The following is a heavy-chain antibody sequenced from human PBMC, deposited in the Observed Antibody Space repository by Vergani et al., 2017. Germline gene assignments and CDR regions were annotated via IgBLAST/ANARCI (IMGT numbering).Heavy chain of an antibody. J-gene: IGHJ4*02. V-gene: IGHV3-30-3*01. CDR2: ISYDGSNK. D-gene: IGHD5-18*01. CDR1: GFTFSSYA. CDR3: ATDTYSSTRVY. Sequence: QVQLVESGGGVVQPGRSLRLSCAASGFTFSSYAMQWVRQAPGKGLEWVAVISYDGSNKYYAASEKGRFTISRDNSKNTLYLQMNSLRAEDTAVYYCATDTYSSTRVYWGQGTLVTVSS.